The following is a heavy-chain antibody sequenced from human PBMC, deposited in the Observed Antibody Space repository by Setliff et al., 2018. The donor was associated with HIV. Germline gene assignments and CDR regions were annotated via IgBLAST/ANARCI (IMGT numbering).Heavy chain of an antibody. V-gene: IGHV4-59*08. J-gene: IGHJ2*01. CDR2: IYYSGST. CDR3: ARLCIAAAGTRSIPWYFDL. Sequence: SETLSLTCTVSGGSISSYYWSWIRQPPGKGLEWIGYIYYSGSTNYNPSLKSRVTISVDTSKDQFSLKLSSVTAADTAVYYCARLCIAAAGTRSIPWYFDLWGRGTLVTVSS. D-gene: IGHD6-13*01. CDR1: GGSISSYY.